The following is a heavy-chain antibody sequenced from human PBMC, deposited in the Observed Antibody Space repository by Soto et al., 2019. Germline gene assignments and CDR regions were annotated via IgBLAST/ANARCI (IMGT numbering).Heavy chain of an antibody. CDR1: GFSLSTSGVG. D-gene: IGHD6-13*01. J-gene: IGHJ5*02. V-gene: IGHV2-5*02. CDR2: IYWDDDK. Sequence: QITLKESGPTLVKPTQTLTLTCTFSGFSLSTSGVGVGWIRQPPGKALEWLALIYWDDDKRYSPSLKSRLTITKDTSKNQVVLTMTNMDPVDTATYYCAHCHLPEYSSSSNWFDPWGQGTLVTVSS. CDR3: AHCHLPEYSSSSNWFDP.